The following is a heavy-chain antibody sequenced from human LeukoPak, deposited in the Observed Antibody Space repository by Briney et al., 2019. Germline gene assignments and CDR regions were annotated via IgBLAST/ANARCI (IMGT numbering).Heavy chain of an antibody. V-gene: IGHV1-46*01. D-gene: IGHD6-13*01. Sequence: ASVKVSCKASGYTFTSYYMHWVRQAPGQGLEWMGIINPSGGSTSYAQKLQGRVTMTTDTSTSTAYMELRSLRSDDTAVYYCARDLLRELAAAQVEIDHFRYFDYWGQGTLVTVSS. CDR2: INPSGGST. CDR1: GYTFTSYY. CDR3: ARDLLRELAAAQVEIDHFRYFDY. J-gene: IGHJ4*02.